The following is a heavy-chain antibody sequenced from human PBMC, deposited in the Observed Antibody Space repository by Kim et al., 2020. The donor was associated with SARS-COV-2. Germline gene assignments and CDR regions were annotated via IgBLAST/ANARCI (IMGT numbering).Heavy chain of an antibody. J-gene: IGHJ4*02. Sequence: DSVKGRFTISRDTDKNSLYLQMNGLRAEDTGVYYCASFRREYSYCYAFDYWGQGTLVTVSS. V-gene: IGHV3-48*03. CDR3: ASFRREYSYCYAFDY. D-gene: IGHD5-18*01.